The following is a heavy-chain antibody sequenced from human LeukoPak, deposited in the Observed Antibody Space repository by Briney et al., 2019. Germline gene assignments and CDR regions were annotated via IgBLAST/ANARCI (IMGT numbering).Heavy chain of an antibody. CDR1: GFTFSSYW. CDR2: IKQDGSEK. V-gene: IGHV3-7*01. CDR3: ARARQSRDGYNGGKYYFDY. J-gene: IGHJ4*02. Sequence: GGSLRLSCAASGFTFSSYWMSWVRQAPGKGLEWVANIKQDGSEKYYVDSVKGRFTISRDNAKNSLYLQMNSLRAEDTAVYYCARARQSRDGYNGGKYYFDYWGQGTLVTVSS. D-gene: IGHD5-12*01.